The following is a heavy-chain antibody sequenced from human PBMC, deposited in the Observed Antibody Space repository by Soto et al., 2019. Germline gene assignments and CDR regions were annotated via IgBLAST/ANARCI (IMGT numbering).Heavy chain of an antibody. CDR3: ARRHDTSVYCDY. Sequence: GESLKISCKGSGYSFNSYWISWVRQMPGKGLEWMGRIDPDDSDTRYSPSFQGQVTISADKSISTAYLQWSSLKASDTAMYYCARRHDTSVYCDYWGQGTLVTVSS. CDR2: IDPDDSDT. D-gene: IGHD3-22*01. V-gene: IGHV5-51*01. J-gene: IGHJ4*02. CDR1: GYSFNSYW.